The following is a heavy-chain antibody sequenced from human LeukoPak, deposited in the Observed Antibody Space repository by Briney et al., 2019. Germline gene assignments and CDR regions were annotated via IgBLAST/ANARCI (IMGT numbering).Heavy chain of an antibody. J-gene: IGHJ6*02. CDR1: GGTFSSHT. V-gene: IGHV1-69*02. D-gene: IGHD5-18*01. Sequence: ASVKVSCKASGGTFSSHTISWVRQAPEQGLEWMGRIIPLFGIVNYAQKFQDRVTITADESTSTAYMEVSSLRSEDTAVYYCARIPSGDVDTAMVMYYHYGMDVWGQGTTVTVSS. CDR2: IIPLFGIV. CDR3: ARIPSGDVDTAMVMYYHYGMDV.